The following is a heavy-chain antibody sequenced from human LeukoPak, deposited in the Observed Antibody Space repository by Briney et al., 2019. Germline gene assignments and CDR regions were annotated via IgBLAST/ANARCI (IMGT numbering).Heavy chain of an antibody. CDR2: ISGSGGST. D-gene: IGHD3-10*01. Sequence: GRSLRLSCAASGFTFSSYAMSWVRQAPGKGLEWVSAISGSGGSTYYADSVKGRFTISRDNSKNTLYLQMNSLRAEDTAVYYCAKVGDLTLALGYWGQGTLVTVSS. CDR3: AKVGDLTLALGY. CDR1: GFTFSSYA. J-gene: IGHJ4*02. V-gene: IGHV3-23*01.